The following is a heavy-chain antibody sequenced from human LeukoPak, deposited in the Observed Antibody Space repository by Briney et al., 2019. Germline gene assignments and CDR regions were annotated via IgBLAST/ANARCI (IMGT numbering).Heavy chain of an antibody. CDR2: INPNSGGT. Sequence: GASVKVSCKASGYTFSCYFMHWVRQAPGQGLEWMGRINPNSGGTNYAQKFQGRVTMTRDTSISTAYMELSRLRSDDTAVYYCARNRGGTIFPVWGQGTTVTVSS. CDR1: GYTFSCYF. D-gene: IGHD3-3*01. CDR3: ARNRGGTIFPV. V-gene: IGHV1-2*06. J-gene: IGHJ6*02.